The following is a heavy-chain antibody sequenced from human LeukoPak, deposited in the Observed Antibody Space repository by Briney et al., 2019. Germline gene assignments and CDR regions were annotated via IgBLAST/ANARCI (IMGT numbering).Heavy chain of an antibody. J-gene: IGHJ4*02. Sequence: GGSLRLSCAVSGFTFSSYYMHWVRQVPGKGLVWISRISGGGSDTNYADSVKGRFTISRDNAKNTLYLQMNSLRAEDTAVYYCLRVPYWGQGALVTVSS. CDR3: LRVPY. CDR2: ISGGGSDT. CDR1: GFTFSSYY. V-gene: IGHV3-74*01.